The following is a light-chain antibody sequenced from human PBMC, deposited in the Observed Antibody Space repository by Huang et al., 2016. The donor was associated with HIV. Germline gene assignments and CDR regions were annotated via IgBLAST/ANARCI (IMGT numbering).Light chain of an antibody. Sequence: DIQMTRTPSSLSASVGDRVTITCRASQAIGNYLAWYQQKPGRAPSLLIYAASTLQSGVSYRFSGSGSGTDFTLTISSLQPEDVATYYCQKYNSAPHTFGPGTNVDIK. J-gene: IGKJ3*01. CDR2: AAS. CDR3: QKYNSAPHT. CDR1: QAIGNY. V-gene: IGKV1-27*01.